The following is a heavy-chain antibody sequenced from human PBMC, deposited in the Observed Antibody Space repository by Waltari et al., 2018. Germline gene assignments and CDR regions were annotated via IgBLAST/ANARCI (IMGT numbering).Heavy chain of an antibody. CDR1: GYTFTSYD. V-gene: IGHV1-8*03. D-gene: IGHD6-19*01. J-gene: IGHJ4*02. CDR3: ARGRYSSGWYNPFDY. Sequence: QVQLVQSGAEVKKPGASVKVSCKASGYTFTSYDINWVRQATGQGLERIGWMNPNSCNTGYAQKFQGRVTITRNTSISTAYMELSSLRSEDTAVYYCARGRYSSGWYNPFDYWGQGTLVTVSS. CDR2: MNPNSCNT.